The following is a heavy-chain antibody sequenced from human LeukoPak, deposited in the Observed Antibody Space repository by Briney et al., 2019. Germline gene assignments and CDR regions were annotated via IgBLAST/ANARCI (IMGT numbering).Heavy chain of an antibody. D-gene: IGHD3-22*01. CDR1: GYTFTSYD. Sequence: ASVKVSCKASGYTFTSYDINWVRQATGQGLEWMGWISAYNGNTNYAQKLQGRVTMTTDTSTSTAYMELRSLRSDDTAVYYCARGYYDSSFVDYWGQGTLVTVSS. CDR2: ISAYNGNT. V-gene: IGHV1-18*01. J-gene: IGHJ4*02. CDR3: ARGYYDSSFVDY.